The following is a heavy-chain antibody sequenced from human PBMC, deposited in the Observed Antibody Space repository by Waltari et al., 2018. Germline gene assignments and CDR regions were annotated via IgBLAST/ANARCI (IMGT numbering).Heavy chain of an antibody. CDR2: IWFDGSDK. CDR3: AKDAFGNTYLDF. Sequence: QVNLVESGGGVVQPGGSLRLSCATSGFPFSNFGMHWVRQAPGKGLGGVALIWFDGSDKFYADSVRGRFTISRDNSARTLYLDMDSLRLDDTAMYYCAKDAFGNTYLDFWGQGTLVTVSS. CDR1: GFPFSNFG. D-gene: IGHD2-2*02. J-gene: IGHJ4*02. V-gene: IGHV3-30*02.